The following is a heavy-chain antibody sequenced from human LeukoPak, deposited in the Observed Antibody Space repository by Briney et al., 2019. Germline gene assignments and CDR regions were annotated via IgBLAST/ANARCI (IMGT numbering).Heavy chain of an antibody. J-gene: IGHJ4*02. CDR1: GGSISSYY. Sequence: SETLSLTCTVSGGSISSYYWSWIRQPPGKGLEWIGYIYYSGSTNYNPSLKSCVTISVDTSKNQFSLKLSSVTAADTAFYYCARVLYSYGYFGFDYWGQGTLITVSS. CDR3: ARVLYSYGYFGFDY. D-gene: IGHD5-18*01. V-gene: IGHV4-59*01. CDR2: IYYSGST.